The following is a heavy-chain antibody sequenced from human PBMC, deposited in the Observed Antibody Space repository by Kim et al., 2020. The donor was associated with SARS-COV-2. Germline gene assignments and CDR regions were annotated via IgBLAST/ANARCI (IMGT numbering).Heavy chain of an antibody. CDR1: GYTFTAYA. D-gene: IGHD6-13*01. CDR2: INAGNGNT. J-gene: IGHJ4*02. V-gene: IGHV1-3*01. CDR3: AREGHSSSSMGFDN. Sequence: SVKVSCNASGYTFTAYALYWVRQAPGQSLEWLGWINAGNGNTRYSQNFQGRLIITRDTSANTVYMELSSLRSEETAIYYCAREGHSSSSMGFDNWGLGTLVTISS.